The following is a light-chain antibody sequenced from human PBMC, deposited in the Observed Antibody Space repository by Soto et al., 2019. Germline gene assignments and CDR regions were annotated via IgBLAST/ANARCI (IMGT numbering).Light chain of an antibody. J-gene: IGKJ1*01. Sequence: VVLTQSPATLSLSPGERATLSCRTSLSVSVYLDWYQQKPGQAPRLLISDASNRATGIPDRFSGSGSGTDFTLTISRLEPEDFAVYYCQQYGSSRTFGQGTKVDIK. V-gene: IGKV3-20*01. CDR2: DAS. CDR1: LSVSVY. CDR3: QQYGSSRT.